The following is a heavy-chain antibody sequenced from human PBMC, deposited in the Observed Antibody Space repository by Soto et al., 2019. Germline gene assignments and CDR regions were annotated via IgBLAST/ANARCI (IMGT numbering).Heavy chain of an antibody. D-gene: IGHD3-22*01. V-gene: IGHV3-48*01. CDR3: ARGPYYYDSSGPWGYFAL. J-gene: IGHJ2*01. CDR2: ISSSSSTI. Sequence: GSLRLSCAASGFTFSSYSMNWVRQAPGKGLEWVSYISSSSSTIYYAASVKGRFTISRDNAKNSLYLQMNSLRAEDTAVYYCARGPYYYDSSGPWGYFALWGRGTLVTVSS. CDR1: GFTFSSYS.